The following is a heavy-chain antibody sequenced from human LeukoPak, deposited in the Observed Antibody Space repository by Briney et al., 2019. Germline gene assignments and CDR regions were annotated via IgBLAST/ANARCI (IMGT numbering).Heavy chain of an antibody. D-gene: IGHD3-10*01. CDR1: GFTFSSYS. CDR3: ARDFVTIVRGVIWFDT. J-gene: IGHJ5*02. Sequence: GGSLRLSCAASGFTFSSYSMNWVRQAPGKGLEWVSSISSSSNYIYSAASEKGRFTISRANATNSLYLQMNRLTAEDTAVYYCARDFVTIVRGVIWFDTWGQGTLVTVSS. CDR2: ISSSSNYI. V-gene: IGHV3-21*01.